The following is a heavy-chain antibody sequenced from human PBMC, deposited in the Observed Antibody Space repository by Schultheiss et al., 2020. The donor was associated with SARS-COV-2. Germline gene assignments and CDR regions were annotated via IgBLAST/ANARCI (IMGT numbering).Heavy chain of an antibody. CDR2: IYYSGST. J-gene: IGHJ4*02. V-gene: IGHV4-59*12. Sequence: SETLSLTCTVSGGSISTYYWSWIRQPPGKGLEWIGYIYYSGSTNYNPSLKSRVTISVDTSKNQFSLKLSSVTAADTAVYYCARGGRIVGLPVTDDYWGQGTLVTVSS. CDR1: GGSISTYY. CDR3: ARGGRIVGLPVTDDY. D-gene: IGHD1-26*01.